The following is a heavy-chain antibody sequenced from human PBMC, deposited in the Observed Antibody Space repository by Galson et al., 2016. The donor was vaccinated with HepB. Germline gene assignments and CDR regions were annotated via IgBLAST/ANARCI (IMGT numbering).Heavy chain of an antibody. CDR1: GFIFGDYA. V-gene: IGHV3-9*01. CDR3: AKGIGSGWSDY. Sequence: SLRLSCAASGFIFGDYAMSWVRQSPGKGLEWVSGLTWNGGIIGYADSVKGRFTISRENARNFLFLQMNNLRSEDTALYYCAKGIGSGWSDYWGPGTLVSVSS. CDR2: LTWNGGII. D-gene: IGHD6-19*01. J-gene: IGHJ4*02.